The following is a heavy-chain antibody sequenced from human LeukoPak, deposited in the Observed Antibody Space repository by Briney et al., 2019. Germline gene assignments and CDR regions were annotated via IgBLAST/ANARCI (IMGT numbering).Heavy chain of an antibody. V-gene: IGHV3-23*01. D-gene: IGHD2-15*01. CDR1: GLTFSGYA. J-gene: IGHJ4*02. CDR3: AKVALGFCSGSSCYYFDY. Sequence: PGGSLRLSCEASGLTFSGYAMSWARQAPGKGLEWVSSINAFGARTYYADSVKGRFTISRDNSKNTLYLQMNSLRAEDTALYYCAKVALGFCSGSSCYYFDYGGQGTLVTVSS. CDR2: INAFGART.